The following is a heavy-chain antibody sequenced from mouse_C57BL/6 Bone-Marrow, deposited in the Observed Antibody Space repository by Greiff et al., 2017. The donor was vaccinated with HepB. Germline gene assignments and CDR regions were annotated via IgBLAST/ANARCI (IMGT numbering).Heavy chain of an antibody. CDR1: GYTFTDYY. CDR3: ARSYYSNYEAY. V-gene: IGHV1-19*01. J-gene: IGHJ3*01. CDR2: INPYNGGT. D-gene: IGHD2-5*01. Sequence: EVQLQQSGPVLVKPGASVKMSCKASGYTFTDYYMNWVKQSHGKSLEWIGVINPYNGGTSYNQKFKGKATLTVDKSSSTAYMELNSLTSEDSAVYYCARSYYSNYEAYWGQGTLVTVSA.